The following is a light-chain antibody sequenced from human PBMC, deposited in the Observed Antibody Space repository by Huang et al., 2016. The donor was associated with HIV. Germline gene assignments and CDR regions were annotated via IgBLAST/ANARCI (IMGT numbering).Light chain of an antibody. V-gene: IGKV1-39*01. CDR1: KSISTY. CDR2: AAS. CDR3: QQTYSTLT. J-gene: IGKJ3*01. Sequence: DIQMTQSPSSLSASVGDRVTITCRASKSISTYLKWYQQKPGKAPKLLIYAASTLQSGVPSRFSGSGSGTDFTLTISSLQPEDVATYYCQQTYSTLTFGPGTKVDIK.